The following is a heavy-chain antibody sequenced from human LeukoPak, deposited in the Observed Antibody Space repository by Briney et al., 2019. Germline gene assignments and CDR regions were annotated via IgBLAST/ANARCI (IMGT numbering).Heavy chain of an antibody. CDR2: INPNSGGT. D-gene: IGHD2-15*01. CDR1: GYTFTGYY. V-gene: IGHV1-2*02. Sequence: ASVKVSCKASGYTFTGYYMHWVRQAPGQGLEWMGWINPNSGGTNYAQKFQGRVTMTRDTSISTAYMELSRLRSDDTAVYYCARDKEAANAYYYYYKDVWGKGTTVTVSS. CDR3: ARDKEAANAYYYYYKDV. J-gene: IGHJ6*03.